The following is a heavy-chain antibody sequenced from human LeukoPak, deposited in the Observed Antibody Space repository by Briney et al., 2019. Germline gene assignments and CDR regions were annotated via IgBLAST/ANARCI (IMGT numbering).Heavy chain of an antibody. Sequence: SVKVSCKAPGGTFSSYAISWVRQAPGQGLELMGRIIPIFGTANYAQRLHGRVTITTDESTSTAYMELSSLRSEDTAVYYCARDGRAVSWYNWNYDLENWFDPWGQGTLVTVSS. J-gene: IGHJ5*02. CDR3: ARDGRAVSWYNWNYDLENWFDP. V-gene: IGHV1-69*05. CDR2: IIPIFGTA. D-gene: IGHD1-7*01. CDR1: GGTFSSYA.